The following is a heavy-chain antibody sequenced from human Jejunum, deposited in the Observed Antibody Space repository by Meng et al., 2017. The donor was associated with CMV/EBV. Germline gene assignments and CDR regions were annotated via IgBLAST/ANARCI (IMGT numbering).Heavy chain of an antibody. D-gene: IGHD4-23*01. Sequence: GFTFSSYAMNWGRQAPGKGLEWVSEITGSGGSTYYADSVKGRFTISRDNSKNTLYLQMNSLRAEDTAVYYCASPYGGNSITYGMDVWGQGTTVTVSS. V-gene: IGHV3-23*01. J-gene: IGHJ6*02. CDR1: GFTFSSYA. CDR3: ASPYGGNSITYGMDV. CDR2: ITGSGGST.